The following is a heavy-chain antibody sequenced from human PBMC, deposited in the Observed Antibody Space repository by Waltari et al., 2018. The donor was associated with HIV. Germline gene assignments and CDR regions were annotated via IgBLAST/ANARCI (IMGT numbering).Heavy chain of an antibody. CDR2: MYNSGTT. D-gene: IGHD2-2*01. J-gene: IGHJ4*02. CDR1: GGSITRNDFY. V-gene: IGHV4-39*01. Sequence: QLHLQESGPGLVKPSETLALTCTVSGGSITRNDFYWAWIRQPPGKGLEWIGIMYNSGTTDYNPSRKSRVSMSRDTAKNRFSLRLHSVTAADTAIYYCARRGDGFNQHARLDHWGPGTLVTVSS. CDR3: ARRGDGFNQHARLDH.